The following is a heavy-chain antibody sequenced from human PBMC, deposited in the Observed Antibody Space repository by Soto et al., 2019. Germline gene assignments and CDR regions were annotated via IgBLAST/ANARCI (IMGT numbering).Heavy chain of an antibody. CDR2: IIPIFGTA. D-gene: IGHD6-19*01. V-gene: IGHV1-69*13. CDR1: GGTFSSYA. Sequence: GASVKVSCKASGGTFSSYAISWVRQAPGQGLEWMGGIIPIFGTANYAQKFQGRVTITADESTSTAYMELSSLRSEDTAVYYCATGVAVADPYYYYGMDVWGQGTTVTVSS. J-gene: IGHJ6*02. CDR3: ATGVAVADPYYYYGMDV.